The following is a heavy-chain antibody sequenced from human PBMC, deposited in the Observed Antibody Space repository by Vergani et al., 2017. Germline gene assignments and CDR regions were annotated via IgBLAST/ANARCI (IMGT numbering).Heavy chain of an antibody. J-gene: IGHJ6*03. Sequence: EVQLVESGGGLVKPGGSLRLSCAASGFTFSSYSMNWVRQAPGKGLEWVSSISSSSSYIYYADSVKGRFTISRDNAKDSLYLQMNSQRAEDTAVYYGAGSSMRAARTRYYYMDVWGKGTTVTVSS. CDR2: ISSSSSYI. CDR3: AGSSMRAARTRYYYMDV. CDR1: GFTFSSYS. V-gene: IGHV3-21*01. D-gene: IGHD2/OR15-2a*01.